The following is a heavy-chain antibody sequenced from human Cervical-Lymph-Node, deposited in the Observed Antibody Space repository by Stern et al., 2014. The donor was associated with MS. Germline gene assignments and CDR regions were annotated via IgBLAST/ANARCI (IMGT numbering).Heavy chain of an antibody. CDR3: AKDSEYDSSGYFDY. CDR1: GFSFSSYG. Sequence: QVQLVQSGGGVVQPGRSLRLSCAASGFSFSSYGMHWVRQAPGKVLEWVAGISYDGSHKYYADSMEGRFTISRDNSKNTLYLQMSSLRTDDAAVYYCAKDSEYDSSGYFDYWGQGTLVTVSS. D-gene: IGHD3-22*01. J-gene: IGHJ4*02. V-gene: IGHV3-30*18. CDR2: ISYDGSHK.